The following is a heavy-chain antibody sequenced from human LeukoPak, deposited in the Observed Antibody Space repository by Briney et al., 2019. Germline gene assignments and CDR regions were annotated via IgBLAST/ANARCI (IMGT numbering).Heavy chain of an antibody. Sequence: SVTVSCKASGGTFSSYAISWVRQAPGQGLEWMGRIIPIFGTANYAQKFQGRVTITTDESTSTAYMELSSLRSEDTAVYYCASHLYRRARGDYYYYMDVWGKGTTVTVSS. CDR3: ASHLYRRARGDYYYYMDV. CDR2: IIPIFGTA. D-gene: IGHD3-10*01. J-gene: IGHJ6*03. V-gene: IGHV1-69*05. CDR1: GGTFSSYA.